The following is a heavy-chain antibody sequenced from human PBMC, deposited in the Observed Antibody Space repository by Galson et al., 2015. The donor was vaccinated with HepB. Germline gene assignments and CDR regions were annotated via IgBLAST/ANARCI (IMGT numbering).Heavy chain of an antibody. V-gene: IGHV3-21*01. Sequence: PGKGLEWVSCIAGSSTYIYYADSLKGRFTISRDNAKNSLYLHMNSLRAEDTAVYYCARVVTQGKATFSWYTLDYWGQGTLVTVSS. D-gene: IGHD6-13*01. CDR3: ARVVTQGKATFSWYTLDY. CDR2: IAGSSTYI. J-gene: IGHJ4*02.